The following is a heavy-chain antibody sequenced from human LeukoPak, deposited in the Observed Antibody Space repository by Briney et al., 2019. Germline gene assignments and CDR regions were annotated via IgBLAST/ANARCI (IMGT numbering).Heavy chain of an antibody. Sequence: SETLSLTCTVSGGSISSGDYYWSWIRQPPGKGLEWIGEINHSGSTNYNPSLKSRVTISVDTSKNQFSLKLSSVTAADTAVYYCARGRTYYDSSGYYVYWGQGTLVTVSS. V-gene: IGHV4-39*07. D-gene: IGHD3-22*01. CDR3: ARGRTYYDSSGYYVY. CDR1: GGSISSGDYY. CDR2: INHSGST. J-gene: IGHJ4*02.